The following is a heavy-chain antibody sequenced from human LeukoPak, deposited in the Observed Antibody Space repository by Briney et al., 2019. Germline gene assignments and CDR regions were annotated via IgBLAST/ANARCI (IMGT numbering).Heavy chain of an antibody. CDR3: ARGEPSGSYPIDY. Sequence: KPSETLSLTCAVYGGSFSGYYWSWIRQPPGKGLEWIGEINHSGSTNYNPSLKSRVTISVDTSKNQFSLKLNSVTAADTAVYYCARGEPSGSYPIDYWGQGTLVTVSS. J-gene: IGHJ4*02. D-gene: IGHD1-26*01. CDR2: INHSGST. CDR1: GGSFSGYY. V-gene: IGHV4-34*01.